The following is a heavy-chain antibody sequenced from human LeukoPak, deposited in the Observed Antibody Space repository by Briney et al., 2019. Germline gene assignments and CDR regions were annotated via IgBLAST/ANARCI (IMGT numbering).Heavy chain of an antibody. Sequence: PSETLSLTCTVSVGSFSIYYWSWIRRPPGKGLEGIGYIYYSGSTNYNPSLKSRVTISVDTSKNQFSLKLSSVTAADTAVYYCARVSTMVRGVIGIDPWGQGTLVTVSS. J-gene: IGHJ5*02. V-gene: IGHV4-59*01. CDR3: ARVSTMVRGVIGIDP. CDR2: IYYSGST. D-gene: IGHD3-10*01. CDR1: VGSFSIYY.